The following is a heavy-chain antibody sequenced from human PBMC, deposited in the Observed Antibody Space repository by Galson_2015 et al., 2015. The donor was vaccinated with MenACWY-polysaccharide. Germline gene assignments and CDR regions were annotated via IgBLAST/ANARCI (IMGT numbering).Heavy chain of an antibody. CDR2: ISSSGSTI. Sequence: SLRLSCAASGFTFSNYYMSWIRQAPGKGLEWVSYISSSGSTIYYADSVKGRFTISRDNAKNSLYLQMDSLRAEDTAVYYCAREHTSGTYYIDYWGQGTLVTVSS. J-gene: IGHJ4*02. CDR3: AREHTSGTYYIDY. V-gene: IGHV3-11*01. CDR1: GFTFSNYY. D-gene: IGHD3-10*01.